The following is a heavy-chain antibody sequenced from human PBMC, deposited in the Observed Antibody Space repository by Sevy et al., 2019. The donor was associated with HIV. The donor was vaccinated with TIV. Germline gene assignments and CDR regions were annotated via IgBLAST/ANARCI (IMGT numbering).Heavy chain of an antibody. J-gene: IGHJ4*02. CDR1: GLTFSTYG. V-gene: IGHV3-33*01. Sequence: GGSLRLSCAASGLTFSTYGMHWVRQAPGKGLEWVALIWFDGSNTYYADSVKGRFTISRDIAKNTLHLQMNSLRAEDTAVYYCARDLEFYDYGDYGPAFMPDYWGQGTLVTVSS. CDR2: IWFDGSNT. CDR3: ARDLEFYDYGDYGPAFMPDY. D-gene: IGHD4-17*01.